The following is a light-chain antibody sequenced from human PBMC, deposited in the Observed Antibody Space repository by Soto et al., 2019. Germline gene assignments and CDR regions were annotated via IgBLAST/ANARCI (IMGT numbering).Light chain of an antibody. Sequence: SVLTHPVSIARPAGQPIRTSCSGTSSDVGAYHYVSWYQQHPVKAPKLMIFYVSKLPACVSNRSSGSPSRNTASLTSSVLPAEDEADYDCSSYTSSSIVVFGGGTKVT. CDR1: SSDVGAYHY. J-gene: IGLJ2*01. CDR3: SSYTSSSIVV. V-gene: IGLV2-14*03. CDR2: YVS.